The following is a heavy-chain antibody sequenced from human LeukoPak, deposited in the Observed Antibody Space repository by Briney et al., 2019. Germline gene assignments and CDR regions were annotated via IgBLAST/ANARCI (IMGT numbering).Heavy chain of an antibody. V-gene: IGHV4-4*02. D-gene: IGHD3-16*01. J-gene: IGHJ4*02. CDR3: VWLPTGE. CDR1: GGSISGKNW. CDR2: SYHSGST. Sequence: SETLSLTCAVSGGSISGKNWRSIVHDPRRKLLKVIWKSYHSGSTNYNPSLKSRVTISVDKSKNQFSLYMSSVAAEDTVVYYCVWLPTGEWGQGTLVT.